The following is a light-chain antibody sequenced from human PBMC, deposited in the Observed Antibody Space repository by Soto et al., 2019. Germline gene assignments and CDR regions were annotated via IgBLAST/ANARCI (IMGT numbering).Light chain of an antibody. CDR1: QSVSSSY. V-gene: IGKV3-20*01. CDR3: HQYGRSPYT. J-gene: IGKJ2*01. CDR2: GAS. Sequence: EIVLTQSPGTLSFSPGERATLSCRASQSVSSSYLAWYQQKPGKAPRLLIYGASSRATGIPDRFSGSGSGTDFTLTISRLEPEDFAVYYCHQYGRSPYTFGQGTKMEIK.